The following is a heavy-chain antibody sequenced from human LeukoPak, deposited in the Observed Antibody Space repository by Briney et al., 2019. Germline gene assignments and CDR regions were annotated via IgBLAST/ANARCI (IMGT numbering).Heavy chain of an antibody. CDR1: GGTFSSYA. D-gene: IGHD3-10*01. J-gene: IGHJ4*02. CDR3: ARDQRTPYGSGSYYNLYFDY. Sequence: ASVKVSCKASGGTFSSYAISWVRQAPGQGLEWVGRIIPILGIANYAQKFQGRVTITADKSTSTVYMELSSLRSEDTAVYYCARDQRTPYGSGSYYNLYFDYWGQGTLVTVSS. V-gene: IGHV1-69*04. CDR2: IIPILGIA.